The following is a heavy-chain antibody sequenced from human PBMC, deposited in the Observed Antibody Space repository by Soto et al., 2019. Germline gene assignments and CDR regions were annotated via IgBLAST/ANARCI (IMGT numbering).Heavy chain of an antibody. CDR3: ARGPLDDKRYFDY. CDR1: GFTFNRNN. V-gene: IGHV3-30-3*01. J-gene: IGHJ4*02. CDR2: ILYDGSNK. Sequence: VQLVESGGGVVQPGRSVRLSCAASGFTFNRNNMHWVRQTPGKGLEWVAIILYDGSNKYQADSVKGRFTVSRDNSKNTLYLQMNSLRAEDTAVYYCARGPLDDKRYFDYWGQGTLVTVSS.